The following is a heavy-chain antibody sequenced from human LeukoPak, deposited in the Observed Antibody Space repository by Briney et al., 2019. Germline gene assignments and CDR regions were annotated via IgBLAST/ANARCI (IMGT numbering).Heavy chain of an antibody. CDR3: ARRRDCSSTSCQLNWFDP. CDR1: GFTFSSYA. Sequence: GSLRLSCAASGFTFSSYAMSWVRQAPGKGLEWIGNIYYSGSTYYNPSLKSRVSISVDTSKNRFSLKLSFVTAADTAVYYCARRRDCSSTSCQLNWFDPWGQGTLVTVSS. CDR2: IYYSGST. J-gene: IGHJ5*02. V-gene: IGHV4-39*01. D-gene: IGHD2-2*01.